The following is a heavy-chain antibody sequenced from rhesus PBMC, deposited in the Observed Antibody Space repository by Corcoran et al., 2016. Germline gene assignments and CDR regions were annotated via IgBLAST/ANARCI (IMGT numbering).Heavy chain of an antibody. J-gene: IGHJ5-1*01. CDR3: ARSGWTSWDNRFDV. Sequence: QVQLQQSGPGLVKPSETLSLTCVVSDGSISNTYWNWIRQPPGKGLEWIARISGSGGGTDYNPSLKSRVTISRDMSKNQFSLKVNSVTAADTAVYYCARSGWTSWDNRFDVWGAGVLVTVSS. CDR2: ISGSGGGT. CDR1: DGSISNTY. V-gene: IGHV4-173*01. D-gene: IGHD2-39*02.